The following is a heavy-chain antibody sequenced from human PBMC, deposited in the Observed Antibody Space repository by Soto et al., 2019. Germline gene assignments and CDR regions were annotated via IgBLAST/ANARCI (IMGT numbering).Heavy chain of an antibody. D-gene: IGHD3-10*01. CDR1: GFTFSSYG. CDR3: AKTGTFRHYYYGMDV. CDR2: ISYDGSNK. V-gene: IGHV3-30*18. Sequence: GGSLRLSCAASGFTFSSYGMHWVRQAPGKGLEWVAVISYDGSNKYYADSVKGRFTISRDNSKNTLYLQMNSLRAEDTAVYYCAKTGTFRHYYYGMDVWGHGTTVTVSS. J-gene: IGHJ6*02.